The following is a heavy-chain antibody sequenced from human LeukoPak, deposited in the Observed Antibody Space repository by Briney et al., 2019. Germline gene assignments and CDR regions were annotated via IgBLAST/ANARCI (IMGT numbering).Heavy chain of an antibody. CDR1: GFTFSSYG. CDR3: AKDLDDYGYMDV. D-gene: IGHD3-3*01. V-gene: IGHV3-30*02. CDR2: IRYDGSNK. Sequence: GGSLRLSCAASGFTFSSYGMHWVRRAPGKGLEWVACIRYDGSNKYYADSVKGRFNISRDNSKNTLYLQMNRLRAEDTAVYYCAKDLDDYGYMDVWGKGTTVTVSS. J-gene: IGHJ6*03.